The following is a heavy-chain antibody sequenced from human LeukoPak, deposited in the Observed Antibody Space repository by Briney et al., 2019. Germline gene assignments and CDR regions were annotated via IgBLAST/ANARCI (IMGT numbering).Heavy chain of an antibody. CDR2: IYYTGST. CDR3: ARLLIREWLVTDH. CDR1: GGSINNYY. V-gene: IGHV4-59*08. J-gene: IGHJ4*02. Sequence: PSETLSLTCTVSGGSINNYYWSWIRQSPGKGLEWIGYIYYTGSTNYNPSLKSRVTISVDTSKSQFSLKLNSVTAADSAVYYCARLLIREWLVTDHWGQGTLVTVSS. D-gene: IGHD6-19*01.